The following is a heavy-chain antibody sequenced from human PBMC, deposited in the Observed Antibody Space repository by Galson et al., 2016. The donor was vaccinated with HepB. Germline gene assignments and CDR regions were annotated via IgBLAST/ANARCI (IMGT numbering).Heavy chain of an antibody. V-gene: IGHV1-3*01. CDR3: ARGVGLHSTSAAFYF. J-gene: IGHJ4*02. CDR1: GYTFTSDA. D-gene: IGHD6-6*01. Sequence: SVKVSCKASGYTFTSDAIHWLRQAPGQRPEWMGWINVENGHTKYSQKFQGRVTITRDTSASTAFMELSRLRSEDTSVYYCARGVGLHSTSAAFYFWGQGTLVTVSS. CDR2: INVENGHT.